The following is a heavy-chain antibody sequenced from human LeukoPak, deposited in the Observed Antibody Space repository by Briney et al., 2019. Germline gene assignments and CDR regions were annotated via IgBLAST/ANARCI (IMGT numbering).Heavy chain of an antibody. D-gene: IGHD3-10*01. CDR1: GFTFSSYA. J-gene: IGHJ6*02. CDR3: ARDETRYYGSGSSPPAYHYYYGMDV. CDR2: ISYDGSNK. Sequence: PGGSLRLSCAASGFTFSSYAMHWVRQAPGKGLEWVTVISYDGSNKYYADSVKGRFTISRDNSKNTLSLHMNSLRAEDTAVYYCARDETRYYGSGSSPPAYHYYYGMDVWGQGTTVTVSS. V-gene: IGHV3-30-3*01.